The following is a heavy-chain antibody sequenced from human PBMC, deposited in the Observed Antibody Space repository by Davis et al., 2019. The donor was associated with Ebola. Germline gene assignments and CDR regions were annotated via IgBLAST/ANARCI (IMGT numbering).Heavy chain of an antibody. D-gene: IGHD5-24*01. CDR3: ARGRDGYTWAY. CDR1: GYTFSRYA. Sequence: ASVKVSCKASGYTFSRYAMNWVRQAPGQGPEWMGWINTNTGNPSYAQGFTGQFVFSLDTSVSTAYLQISSLKAEDTAVYYCARGRDGYTWAYWGQGTLVTVSS. CDR2: INTNTGNP. V-gene: IGHV7-4-1*02. J-gene: IGHJ4*02.